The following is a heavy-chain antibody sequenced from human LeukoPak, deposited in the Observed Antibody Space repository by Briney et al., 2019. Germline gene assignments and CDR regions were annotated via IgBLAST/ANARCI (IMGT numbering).Heavy chain of an antibody. D-gene: IGHD1-26*01. CDR2: IRFDGSNK. Sequence: QPGGSLRLSCAASGFTFSNYGMHWVRQAPGKGLEWVAFIRFDGSNKYYADSVKGRFTISRDNSKNTLYLQLNSLRAEDTAIYYCAKDSLRKSIVGTTTRGFNDYWGQGTLVTVSS. V-gene: IGHV3-30*02. J-gene: IGHJ4*02. CDR1: GFTFSNYG. CDR3: AKDSLRKSIVGTTTRGFNDY.